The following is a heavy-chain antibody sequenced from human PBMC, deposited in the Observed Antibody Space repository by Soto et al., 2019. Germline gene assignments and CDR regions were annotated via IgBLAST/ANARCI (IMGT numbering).Heavy chain of an antibody. V-gene: IGHV4-39*07. CDR2: IYYSGST. J-gene: IGHJ4*02. CDR3: ARGVATIGSGTDY. CDR1: GGSISSSSYY. Sequence: PSETLSLTCTVSGGSISSSSYYWGWIRQPPGKGLEWIGSIYYSGSTYYNPSLKSRVTISVDTSKNQFSLKLSSVTAADTAVYYCARGVATIGSGTDYWGQGTLVTVSS. D-gene: IGHD5-12*01.